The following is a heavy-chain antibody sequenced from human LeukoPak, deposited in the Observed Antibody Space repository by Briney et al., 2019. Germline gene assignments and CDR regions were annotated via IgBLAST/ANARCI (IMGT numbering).Heavy chain of an antibody. CDR3: ARDRGGYDSDNWFDP. CDR1: GGTFSSYT. D-gene: IGHD5-12*01. Sequence: SVKVSCKASGGTFSSYTISWVRQAPGQGLEWMGRIIPILGIANYAQKFQGRVTITADESTSTAYMELSSLRSEDTAVYYCARDRGGYDSDNWFDPWGQGTLVTVSS. CDR2: IIPILGIA. J-gene: IGHJ5*02. V-gene: IGHV1-69*04.